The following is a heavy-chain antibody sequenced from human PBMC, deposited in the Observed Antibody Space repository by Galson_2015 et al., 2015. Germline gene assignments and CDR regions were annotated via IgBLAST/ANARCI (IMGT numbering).Heavy chain of an antibody. Sequence: SVKVSCKASGFNFTSSAMQWVRQARGQRLEWIGWIVVGSGNTNYAQKFQERVTITRDMSTSTAYMELSSLRSEDTAVYYCAAIMTTVVTQVGWGQGTLVTVSS. CDR1: GFNFTSSA. J-gene: IGHJ4*02. V-gene: IGHV1-58*02. CDR3: AAIMTTVVTQVG. D-gene: IGHD4-23*01. CDR2: IVVGSGNT.